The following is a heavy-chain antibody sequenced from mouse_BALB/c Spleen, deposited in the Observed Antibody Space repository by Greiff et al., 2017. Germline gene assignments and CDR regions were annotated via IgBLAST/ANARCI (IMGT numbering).Heavy chain of an antibody. V-gene: IGHV5-12-1*01. Sequence: EVQRVESGGGLVKPGGSLKLSCAASGFAFSSYDMSWVRQTPEKRLEWVAYISSGGGSTYYPDTVKGRFTISRDNAKNTLYLQMSSLKSEDTAMYYCARHGNRNFDYWGQGTTLTVSS. J-gene: IGHJ2*01. CDR2: ISSGGGST. D-gene: IGHD5-1-1*01. CDR3: ARHGNRNFDY. CDR1: GFAFSSYD.